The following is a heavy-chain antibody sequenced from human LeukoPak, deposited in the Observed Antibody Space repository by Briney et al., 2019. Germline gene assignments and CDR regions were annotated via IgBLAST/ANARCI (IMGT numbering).Heavy chain of an antibody. J-gene: IGHJ4*02. D-gene: IGHD5-12*01. Sequence: GGSLRLSRAASGFTFSSYWMSWVRQAPGKGLEWVANIKQDGSEKYYVDSVKGRFTISRDNAKNSLYLQMNSLRAEDTAVYYCASVIHYDYFDYWGQGTLVTVSS. CDR2: IKQDGSEK. V-gene: IGHV3-7*01. CDR3: ASVIHYDYFDY. CDR1: GFTFSSYW.